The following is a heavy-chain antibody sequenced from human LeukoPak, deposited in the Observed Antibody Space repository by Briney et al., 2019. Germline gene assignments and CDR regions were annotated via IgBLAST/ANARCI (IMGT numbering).Heavy chain of an antibody. CDR2: FIPAGDR. V-gene: IGHV3-13*04. D-gene: IGHD7-27*01. J-gene: IGHJ5*02. CDR1: GFTFSSHD. Sequence: GGSLRHSCAASGFTFSSHDMHWVRQAAGKGLEWVSGFIPAGDRYYAESVKGRFTISRENAKSSLYLEMNSLRVGDTAVYYCVRGGVWGLSSNWLEAWGQGTLVVVSS. CDR3: VRGGVWGLSSNWLEA.